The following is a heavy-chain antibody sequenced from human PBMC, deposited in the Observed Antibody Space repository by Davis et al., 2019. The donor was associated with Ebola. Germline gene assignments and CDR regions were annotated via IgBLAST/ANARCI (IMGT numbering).Heavy chain of an antibody. CDR3: ARGHYGIFGVVIPVGYNWFDP. D-gene: IGHD3-3*01. V-gene: IGHV1-69*04. CDR2: IIPILGIA. J-gene: IGHJ5*02. CDR1: GYTFTSYG. Sequence: SVKVSCKASGYTFTSYGISWVRQAPGQGLEWMGRIIPILGIANYAQKFQGRVTITADKSTSTVYMELSSLRSEDTAVYYCARGHYGIFGVVIPVGYNWFDPWGQGTLVTVSS.